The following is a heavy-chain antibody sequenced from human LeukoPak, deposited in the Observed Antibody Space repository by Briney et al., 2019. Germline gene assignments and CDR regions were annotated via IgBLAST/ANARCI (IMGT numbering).Heavy chain of an antibody. D-gene: IGHD6-13*01. V-gene: IGHV3-11*06. Sequence: GGSLRLSCAASGFTFSDYYMSWIRQAPGKGLEWVSYISSSSSYTNYADSVKGRFTISRDNAKNSLYLQMNSLRAEDTAAYYCARDFYRGIAAATGAFDIWGQGTMVTVSS. CDR1: GFTFSDYY. J-gene: IGHJ3*02. CDR2: ISSSSSYT. CDR3: ARDFYRGIAAATGAFDI.